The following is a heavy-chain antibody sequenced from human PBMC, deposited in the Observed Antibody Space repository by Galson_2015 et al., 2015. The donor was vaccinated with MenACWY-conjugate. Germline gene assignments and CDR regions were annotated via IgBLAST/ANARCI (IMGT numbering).Heavy chain of an antibody. CDR2: LDWDDDK. CDR1: GFSLSTRGMC. CDR3: ARIPLVSGHDAFDI. D-gene: IGHD2-8*01. V-gene: IGHV2-70*11. J-gene: IGHJ3*02. Sequence: PALVTPTQTLTLPCTFSGFSLSTRGMCASWIRQPPGKALEWLARLDWDDDKYYSTSLKTRLTISQDTSKNQVVLTMTNMDPVDTATYYCARIPLVSGHDAFDIWGQGTIVTVSS.